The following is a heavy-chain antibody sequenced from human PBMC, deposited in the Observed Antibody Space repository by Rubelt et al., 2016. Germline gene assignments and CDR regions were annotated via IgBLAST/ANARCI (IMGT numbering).Heavy chain of an antibody. Sequence: VQLLESGGGVVQPGRSLRLSCAASGFTFSSYAMHWVRQAPGKGLEWVAVISYDGSNKYYADSVKGRVTISRDNSKSTLYLQMNSLRAEDTAVYYCASSIVVVPAANYYYGMDVWGQGTTVTVSS. CDR3: ASSIVVVPAANYYYGMDV. V-gene: IGHV3-30*04. D-gene: IGHD2-2*01. J-gene: IGHJ6*02. CDR2: ISYDGSNK. CDR1: GFTFSSYA.